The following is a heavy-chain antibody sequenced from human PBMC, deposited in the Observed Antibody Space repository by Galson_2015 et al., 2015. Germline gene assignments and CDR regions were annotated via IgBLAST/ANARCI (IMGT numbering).Heavy chain of an antibody. V-gene: IGHV4-31*03. CDR1: GGSISSGGYY. D-gene: IGHD3-10*01. Sequence: TLSLTCTVSGGSISSGGYYWSWIRQHPGKGLEWIGYIYYSGSTYYNPSLKSRVTISVDTSKNQFSLKLSSVTAADTAVYYCARGRPGSSEKYNWFDPWGQGTLVTVSS. J-gene: IGHJ5*02. CDR2: IYYSGST. CDR3: ARGRPGSSEKYNWFDP.